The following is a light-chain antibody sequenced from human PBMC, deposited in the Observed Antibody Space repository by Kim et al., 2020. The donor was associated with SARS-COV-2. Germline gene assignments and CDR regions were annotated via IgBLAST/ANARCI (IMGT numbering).Light chain of an antibody. Sequence: DIQMTQSPSSLSASVGDRVSITCQASQDISNYLNWYQQKPGKAPKLLIYDASNLETGVPSKFSGSGSGTDFTFAISSLQPEDIATYYCQQYENFPYTFGQGTKVDIK. V-gene: IGKV1-33*01. J-gene: IGKJ2*01. CDR1: QDISNY. CDR2: DAS. CDR3: QQYENFPYT.